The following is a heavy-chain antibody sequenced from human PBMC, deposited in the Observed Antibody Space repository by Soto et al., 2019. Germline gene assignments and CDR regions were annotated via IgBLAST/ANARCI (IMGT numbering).Heavy chain of an antibody. CDR1: GFTFSSYS. V-gene: IGHV3-21*01. CDR2: ISSSSSYI. CDR3: ARAGDHDLSY. D-gene: IGHD3-3*01. J-gene: IGHJ4*02. Sequence: GGSLRLSCAASGFTFSSYSMNWVRQAPGKGLEWVSSISSSSSYIYYADSVKGRFTISRDNAKNSLYLHMNSLRAEDTAVYYCARAGDHDLSYWGQGTLVTVSS.